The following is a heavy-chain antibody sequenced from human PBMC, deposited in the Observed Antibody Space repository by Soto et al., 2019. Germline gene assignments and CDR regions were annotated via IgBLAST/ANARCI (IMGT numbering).Heavy chain of an antibody. Sequence: PWETLSLTCTVSGGSISSYYWSWIRQPPGKGLEWIGYIYYSGSTNYNPSLKSRVTISVDTSKNQFSLKLSSATAADTAVYYCARIIFRGNLGTQHWGQGTLVTVSS. V-gene: IGHV4-59*08. CDR1: GGSISSYY. D-gene: IGHD1-26*01. J-gene: IGHJ1*01. CDR2: IYYSGST. CDR3: ARIIFRGNLGTQH.